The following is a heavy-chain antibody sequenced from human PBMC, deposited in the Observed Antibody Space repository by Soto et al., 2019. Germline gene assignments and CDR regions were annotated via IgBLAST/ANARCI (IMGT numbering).Heavy chain of an antibody. Sequence: QVQVVQSGVEVRRPGSSVKVSCKASGDTFKNCVISWVRPAPGQGLGWMGGIIPLFGTTDFAPRFQGRRTITTDESPTTAYMELRRLRGEDAATYYFAAELRVGTSSVVWGQGTTVIVSS. D-gene: IGHD1-7*01. CDR2: IIPLFGTT. J-gene: IGHJ6*02. CDR1: GDTFKNCV. CDR3: AAELRVGTSSVV. V-gene: IGHV1-69*01.